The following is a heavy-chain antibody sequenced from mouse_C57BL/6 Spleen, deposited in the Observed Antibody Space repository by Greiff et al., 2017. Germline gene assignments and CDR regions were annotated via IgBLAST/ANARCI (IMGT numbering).Heavy chain of an antibody. CDR3: ARESYYDYGDAMDY. D-gene: IGHD2-4*01. J-gene: IGHJ4*01. Sequence: EVKLQESGPGLVKPSQSLSLTCSVTGYSITSGYYWNWIRQFPGNKLEWMGYISYDGSNNYNPSLKNRISITRDTSKNQFFLKLNSVTTEDTATYYCARESYYDYGDAMDYWGQGTSVTVSS. CDR1: GYSITSGYY. V-gene: IGHV3-6*01. CDR2: ISYDGSN.